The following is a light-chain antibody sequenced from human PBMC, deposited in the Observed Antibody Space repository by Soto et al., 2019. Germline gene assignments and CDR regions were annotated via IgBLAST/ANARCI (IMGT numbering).Light chain of an antibody. V-gene: IGKV1D-16*01. CDR1: QGVNRR. Sequence: DIQMTQSPSPLSASVGDRVTITCRASQGVNRRVAWYQQKPGKAPKSLIYAASSVQSGVPSRFSGSGYGTDVTLTISSLQPEDFATDYCQQYNAYPITFGQGTRLEI. CDR3: QQYNAYPIT. J-gene: IGKJ5*01. CDR2: AAS.